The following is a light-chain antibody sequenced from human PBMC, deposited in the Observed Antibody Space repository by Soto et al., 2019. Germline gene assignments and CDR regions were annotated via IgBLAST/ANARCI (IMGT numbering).Light chain of an antibody. CDR1: QGISSW. J-gene: IGKJ5*01. CDR2: AAS. Sequence: DIQMTQSPSSVSASVGDRVTITCRASQGISSWLAWYQQKPGKAPKFLIYAASTLQSGVPSRFSGSASVTEFILTISNLQPEDFAIYYCQQAYSFPITFGQGIRLEIK. V-gene: IGKV1-12*01. CDR3: QQAYSFPIT.